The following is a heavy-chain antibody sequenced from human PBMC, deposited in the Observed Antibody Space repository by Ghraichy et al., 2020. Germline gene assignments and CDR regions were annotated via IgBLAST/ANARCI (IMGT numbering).Heavy chain of an antibody. D-gene: IGHD3-3*01. Sequence: GGSLRLSCAASGFTFSSYAMSWVRQAPGKGLEWVSAISGSGGSTYYADSVKGRFTISRDNSKNTLYLQMNSLRAEDTAVYYCAKDPTTYYDFWSGYYGPFDYWGQGTLVTVSS. CDR3: AKDPTTYYDFWSGYYGPFDY. J-gene: IGHJ4*02. CDR1: GFTFSSYA. V-gene: IGHV3-23*01. CDR2: ISGSGGST.